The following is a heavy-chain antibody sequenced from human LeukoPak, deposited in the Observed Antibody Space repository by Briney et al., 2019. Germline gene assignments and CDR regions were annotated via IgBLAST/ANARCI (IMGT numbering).Heavy chain of an antibody. Sequence: ASVKVSCKVSGGTFSSYAISWVRQAPGQGLEWMGGIIPIFGTANYAQKFQGRVTITADESTSTAYMELSSLRSEDTAVYYCARDSSSLRSAYNWFDPWGQGTLVTVSS. CDR2: IIPIFGTA. V-gene: IGHV1-69*13. D-gene: IGHD6-6*01. CDR1: GGTFSSYA. CDR3: ARDSSSLRSAYNWFDP. J-gene: IGHJ5*02.